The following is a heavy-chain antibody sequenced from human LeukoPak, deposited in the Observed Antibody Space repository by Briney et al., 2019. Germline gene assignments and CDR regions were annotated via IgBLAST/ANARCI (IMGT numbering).Heavy chain of an antibody. CDR1: GGSISSGSYY. CDR3: ARGNELIAAAIDY. J-gene: IGHJ4*02. D-gene: IGHD6-13*01. Sequence: PSQTLSLTCTVSGGSISSGSYYWSWIRQPAGKGLEWIGRIYTSGSTNYNPSLKSRVTISVDTSKNQFSLKLSSVTAADTAVYYCARGNELIAAAIDYWGQGTLVTVSS. CDR2: IYTSGST. V-gene: IGHV4-61*02.